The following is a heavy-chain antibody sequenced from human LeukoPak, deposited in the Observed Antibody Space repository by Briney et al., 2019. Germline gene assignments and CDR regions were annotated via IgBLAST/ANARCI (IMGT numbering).Heavy chain of an antibody. CDR1: GLRFAVQW. D-gene: IGHD7-27*01. V-gene: IGHV3-11*01. Sequence: GGSLRLSCAASGLRFAVQWMTWLRQAPGKGLEWLAYISNSGDTRKYADSVTGRFTISRDNAKNSVFLQMNSLRAEDSGVYYCARDVRGRTPLKLGMKWFDPWGQGTRVTVSS. J-gene: IGHJ5*02. CDR2: ISNSGDTR. CDR3: ARDVRGRTPLKLGMKWFDP.